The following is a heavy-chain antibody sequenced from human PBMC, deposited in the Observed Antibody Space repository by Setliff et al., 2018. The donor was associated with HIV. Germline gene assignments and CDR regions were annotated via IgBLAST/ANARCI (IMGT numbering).Heavy chain of an antibody. J-gene: IGHJ3*02. Sequence: PSETLSLTCAVYGGSFSGYYWSWIRQPPGKGLEWIGEINHSGSTNYNPSLRSRVTISVDTSKNHFSLKLSSVTAADTAVYYCARDRSSGYYLDAFDIWGPGTMVTVSS. D-gene: IGHD3-22*01. CDR2: INHSGST. V-gene: IGHV4-34*01. CDR3: ARDRSSGYYLDAFDI. CDR1: GGSFSGYY.